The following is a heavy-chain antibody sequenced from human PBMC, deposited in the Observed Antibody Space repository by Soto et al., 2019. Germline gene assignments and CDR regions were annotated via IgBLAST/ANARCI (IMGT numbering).Heavy chain of an antibody. CDR3: ARSSGNYPLFDY. Sequence: EVHLVESGGGLVQPGGSLRLSCAASGFTFSDHYMDWVRQAPGKGLEWVGRTRNKANSYTTEYAASVKGRFTISRDDSKNALYLQMNSLKTEDTAVYYCARSSGNYPLFDYWGQGTEVTVSS. V-gene: IGHV3-72*01. J-gene: IGHJ4*02. CDR1: GFTFSDHY. CDR2: TRNKANSYTT. D-gene: IGHD1-26*01.